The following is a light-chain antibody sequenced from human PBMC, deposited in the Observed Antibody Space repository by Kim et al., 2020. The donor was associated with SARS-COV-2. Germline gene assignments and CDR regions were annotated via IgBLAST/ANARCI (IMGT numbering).Light chain of an antibody. CDR1: RSDVGGYKY. CDR3: SSDTSSSTLVV. V-gene: IGLV2-14*03. Sequence: QSITSACTGTRSDVGGYKYVAWYQQHPGKAPKLMIYDVTNRPSGVSKRFSGSKSGNTASLTSSGLQAEDEGDYYCSSDTSSSTLVVFGGGTQLTVL. CDR2: DVT. J-gene: IGLJ2*01.